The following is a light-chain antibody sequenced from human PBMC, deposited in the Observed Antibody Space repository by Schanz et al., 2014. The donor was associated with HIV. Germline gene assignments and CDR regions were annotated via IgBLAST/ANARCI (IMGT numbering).Light chain of an antibody. CDR3: ATWDSFLNAVV. CDR2: ANY. V-gene: IGLV1-51*01. Sequence: QSVLTQPPSVSAAPGQKVTIACSGSAFNIGQNFVSWYQHLPGTAPKLLIFANYQRPSEIPDRFSGSKTGTSGTLAISGLQTGDEADYYCATWDSFLNAVVFGGGTKLTVL. CDR1: AFNIGQNF. J-gene: IGLJ2*01.